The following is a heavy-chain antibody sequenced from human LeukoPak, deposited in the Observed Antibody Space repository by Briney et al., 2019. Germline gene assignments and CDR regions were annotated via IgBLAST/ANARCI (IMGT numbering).Heavy chain of an antibody. CDR1: GGSISSSSYY. Sequence: SETLSLTCTVSGGSISSSSYYWGWIRRPPGKGLEWIGSIYYSGSTYYNPSLKSRVTISVDTSKNQFSLKLSSVTAADTAVYYCARGPLRQQLPDYWGQGTLVTVSS. D-gene: IGHD6-13*01. CDR2: IYYSGST. CDR3: ARGPLRQQLPDY. J-gene: IGHJ4*02. V-gene: IGHV4-39*07.